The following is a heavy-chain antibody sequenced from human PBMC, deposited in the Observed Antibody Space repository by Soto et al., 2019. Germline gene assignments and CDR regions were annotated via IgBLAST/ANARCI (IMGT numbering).Heavy chain of an antibody. CDR3: ARDNRQQPYYMDV. D-gene: IGHD6-13*01. V-gene: IGHV1-2*04. CDR2: INPNSGGT. J-gene: IGHJ6*03. CDR1: GYTFTGYY. Sequence: ASVKVSCKASGYTFTGYYMHWVRQAPGQGLERMGWINPNSGGTNYAQKFQGWVTMTRDTSISTAYMELSRLRSDDTAVYYCARDNRQQPYYMDVWGKGTTVTVSS.